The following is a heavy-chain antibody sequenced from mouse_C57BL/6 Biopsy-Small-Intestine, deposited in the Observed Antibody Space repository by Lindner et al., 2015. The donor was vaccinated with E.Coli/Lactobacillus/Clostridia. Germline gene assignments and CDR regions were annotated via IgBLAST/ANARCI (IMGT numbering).Heavy chain of an antibody. J-gene: IGHJ4*01. CDR3: ATCSGGSCYSAVDY. Sequence: SVKVSCKASGYTFINYGINWVRQAPGQGLEWMGWISAYNGYTNYAQKLQGRVTMTTDTSTSTAYMELRSLRSDDTAVYYCATCSGGSCYSAVDYWGQGTLVTVSS. CDR2: ISAYNGYT. CDR1: GYTFINYG. V-gene: IGHV1-7*01. D-gene: IGHD1-1*02.